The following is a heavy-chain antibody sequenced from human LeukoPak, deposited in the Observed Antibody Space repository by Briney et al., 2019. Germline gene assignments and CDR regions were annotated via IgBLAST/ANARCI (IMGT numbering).Heavy chain of an antibody. CDR3: ARGPTPPSIAVAGTWWVPYFDY. Sequence: ASVKVSCKASGYTFTSYAIHWVGQAPGQRLGWMGWINAGNGNTKYSQKFQGRVTITRDTSASTAYMELSSLRSEDTAVYYCARGPTPPSIAVAGTWWVPYFDYWGQGTLVTISS. D-gene: IGHD6-19*01. CDR1: GYTFTSYA. J-gene: IGHJ4*02. CDR2: INAGNGNT. V-gene: IGHV1-3*01.